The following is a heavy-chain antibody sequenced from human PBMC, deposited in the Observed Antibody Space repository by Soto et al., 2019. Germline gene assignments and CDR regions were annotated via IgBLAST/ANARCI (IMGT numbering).Heavy chain of an antibody. Sequence: SETLSLTCTVSGGSISSGGYYWSWIRQHPGKGLGWIGYIYYSGSTYYNPSLKSRVTISVDTSKNQFSLKLSSVTAADTAVYYCARGGRYYDILTGYPKPGYYFDYWGQGTLVTVSS. D-gene: IGHD3-9*01. CDR1: GGSISSGGYY. CDR2: IYYSGST. J-gene: IGHJ4*02. V-gene: IGHV4-31*03. CDR3: ARGGRYYDILTGYPKPGYYFDY.